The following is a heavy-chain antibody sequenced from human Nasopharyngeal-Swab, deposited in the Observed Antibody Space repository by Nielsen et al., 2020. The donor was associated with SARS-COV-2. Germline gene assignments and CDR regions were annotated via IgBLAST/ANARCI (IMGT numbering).Heavy chain of an antibody. V-gene: IGHV1-18*01. CDR3: ARGGRTRIQLWQGPPYGMDV. CDR2: INAYNGNT. Sequence: WVRQAPGQGLQWMGWINAYNGNTNYAQKVQGRVTLTTDTSTSTAYMELRSLRSDDTAVYYCARGGRTRIQLWQGPPYGMDVWGQGTTVTVSS. D-gene: IGHD5-18*01. J-gene: IGHJ6*02.